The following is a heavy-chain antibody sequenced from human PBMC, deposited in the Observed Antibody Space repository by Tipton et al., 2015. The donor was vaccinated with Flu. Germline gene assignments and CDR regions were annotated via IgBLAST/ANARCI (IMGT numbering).Heavy chain of an antibody. D-gene: IGHD1-14*01. CDR1: GGSISSYY. J-gene: IGHJ3*02. Sequence: TLSLTCTVSGGSISSYYWSWIRQPAGKGLDWIGRIYTSGSTDYNPSLKSRVTMSVGTSKNQFSLKLTSVTAADTAVYYCARDRAPVLPGYNVDAFDIWGQGTMVTVSS. V-gene: IGHV4-4*07. CDR3: ARDRAPVLPGYNVDAFDI. CDR2: IYTSGST.